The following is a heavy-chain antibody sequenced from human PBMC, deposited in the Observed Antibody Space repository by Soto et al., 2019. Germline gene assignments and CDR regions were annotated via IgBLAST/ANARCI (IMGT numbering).Heavy chain of an antibody. Sequence: XWGAGLLKPXETLSLTCAVYGGSFSGYYWXWIRQPPXKGLEWIGEINHSGSTNYNPSLKSRVTISVDTSKNQFSLKLSSVTAADTAVYYCARGRDTSSCFDYWGQGTLVTVSS. CDR2: INHSGST. J-gene: IGHJ4*02. CDR3: ARGRDTSSCFDY. V-gene: IGHV4-34*01. CDR1: GGSFSGYY.